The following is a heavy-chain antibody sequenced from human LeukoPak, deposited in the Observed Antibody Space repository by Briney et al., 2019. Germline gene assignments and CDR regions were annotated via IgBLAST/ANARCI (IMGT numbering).Heavy chain of an antibody. D-gene: IGHD3-10*01. J-gene: IGHJ4*02. CDR1: GFTFSNYD. CDR2: ISYDGSNK. V-gene: IGHV3-30*03. Sequence: GGSLRLSCAASGFTFSNYDMHWVRQAPGKGLEWVALISYDGSNKYYADSVKGRFAFSRDNSKNTLYLQMNSLRADDPAVYYCWFYGSGSYVFDYWGQGTLVTVSS. CDR3: WFYGSGSYVFDY.